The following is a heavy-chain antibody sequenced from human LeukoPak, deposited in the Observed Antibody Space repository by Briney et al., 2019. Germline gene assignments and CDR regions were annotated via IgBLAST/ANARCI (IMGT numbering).Heavy chain of an antibody. CDR3: ARGLRASSGWFHNYYYYYMDV. J-gene: IGHJ6*03. CDR2: MNPNSGNT. CDR1: GYTFTSYD. D-gene: IGHD6-19*01. Sequence: ASVKVSCKASGYTFTSYDINWVRQATGQGLEWMGWMNPNSGNTGYAQKFQGRVTMTRNTSISTAYMELSSLRSEDTAVYYCARGLRASSGWFHNYYYYYMDVWGKGTTATVSS. V-gene: IGHV1-8*01.